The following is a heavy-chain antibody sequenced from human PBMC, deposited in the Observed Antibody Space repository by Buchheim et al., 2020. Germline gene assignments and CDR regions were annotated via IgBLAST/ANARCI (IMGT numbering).Heavy chain of an antibody. CDR3: ARDLNIVATIAASFDY. Sequence: QVQLVQSGAEVKKPGSSVKVSCKASGGTFSSYAISWVRQAPGQGLEWMGRIIPFLGIANYAQKFQGRVTITADKSTSTAYMELSSLRSEDTAVYYCARDLNIVATIAASFDYWGQGTL. J-gene: IGHJ4*02. D-gene: IGHD5-12*01. V-gene: IGHV1-69*04. CDR2: IIPFLGIA. CDR1: GGTFSSYA.